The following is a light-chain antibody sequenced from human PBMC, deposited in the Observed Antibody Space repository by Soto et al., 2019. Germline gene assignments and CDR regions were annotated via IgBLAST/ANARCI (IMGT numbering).Light chain of an antibody. CDR3: QQSYSTLGIT. CDR2: KAS. V-gene: IGKV1-5*03. CDR1: QSITGW. J-gene: IGKJ5*01. Sequence: DIQMTQSPSTLSASVGDRVTITCRASQSITGWLAWFQQKPGKAPKLLISKASSLQNGVPSRFSGSGSGTDFTLTISSLQPEDFATYYCQQSYSTLGITFGQGTRLEIK.